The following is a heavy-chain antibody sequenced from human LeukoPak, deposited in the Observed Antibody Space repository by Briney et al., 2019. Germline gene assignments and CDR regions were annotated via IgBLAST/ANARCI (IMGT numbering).Heavy chain of an antibody. CDR2: INPNSGGT. CDR3: ARDHCTSSGCYEYYYYGMDV. V-gene: IGHV1-2*02. CDR1: GHTFTDNY. Sequence: ASVKVSCKASGHTFTDNYIQWVRQAPGQGLEWMGWINPNSGGTNSAQKFQGRVTMTRDTSVSTAYMELSRLRSDDTAVYYCARDHCTSSGCYEYYYYGMDVWGQGTTVTVSS. D-gene: IGHD2-2*01. J-gene: IGHJ6*02.